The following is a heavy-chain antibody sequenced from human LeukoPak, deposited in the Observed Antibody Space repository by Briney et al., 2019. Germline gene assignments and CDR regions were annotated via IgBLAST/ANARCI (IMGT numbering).Heavy chain of an antibody. V-gene: IGHV1-69*05. D-gene: IGHD3-10*01. Sequence: SVKVSCKASGGTFSSYAISWVRQAPGQGREWMGGIIPIFGTANYAQKFQGRVTITTDESTSTAYMELSSLRSEDTAVYYCARSAFYGSGSYYDYWGQGTLVTVSS. CDR2: IIPIFGTA. J-gene: IGHJ4*02. CDR3: ARSAFYGSGSYYDY. CDR1: GGTFSSYA.